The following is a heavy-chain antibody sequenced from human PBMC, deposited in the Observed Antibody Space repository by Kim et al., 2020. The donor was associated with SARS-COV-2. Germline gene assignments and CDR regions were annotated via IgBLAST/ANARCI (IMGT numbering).Heavy chain of an antibody. CDR1: GGTFSSYA. CDR3: AGETKLGGGDYYYGMDV. D-gene: IGHD7-27*01. J-gene: IGHJ6*02. V-gene: IGHV1-69*13. Sequence: SVKVSCKASGGTFSSYAISWVRQAPGQGLEWMGGIIPIFGTANYAQKFQGRVTITADESTSTAYMELSSLRSEDTAVYYCAGETKLGGGDYYYGMDVWGQGTTVTVSS. CDR2: IIPIFGTA.